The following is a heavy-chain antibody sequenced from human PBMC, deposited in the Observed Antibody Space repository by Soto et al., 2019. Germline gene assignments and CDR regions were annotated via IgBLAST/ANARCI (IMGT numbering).Heavy chain of an antibody. CDR1: GYTFTNYG. D-gene: IGHD2-2*01. CDR2: ISAYNGNT. J-gene: IGHJ4*02. Sequence: ASVKVSCKASGYTFTNYGITWVRLAPGQGLEWMGWISAYNGNTHYAQKLQGRVTMTTDTSTSTAYMELRSLRSDDTAVYYCARDTGVVPAATIDYWGQGTLVTVSS. CDR3: ARDTGVVPAATIDY. V-gene: IGHV1-18*01.